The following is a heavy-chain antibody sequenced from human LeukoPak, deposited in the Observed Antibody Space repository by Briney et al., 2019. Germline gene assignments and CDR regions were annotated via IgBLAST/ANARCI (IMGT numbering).Heavy chain of an antibody. J-gene: IGHJ4*02. V-gene: IGHV1-46*01. CDR2: INPSDGDT. Sequence: ASVKVSCKASGYTFTNYYMHWVRQAPGQGLEWMGRINPSDGDTGYAQKFQGRLTMTRDTSTSTFYMELSRLRSEDTAVYYCARSFYDLLATFDYWGQGTLVTVSS. CDR3: ARSFYDLLATFDY. CDR1: GYTFTNYY. D-gene: IGHD2/OR15-2a*01.